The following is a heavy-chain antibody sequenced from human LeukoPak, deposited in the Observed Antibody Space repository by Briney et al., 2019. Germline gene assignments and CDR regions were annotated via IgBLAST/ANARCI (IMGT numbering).Heavy chain of an antibody. CDR1: GDSVSSNSAA. Sequence: SQTLSLTCAISGDSVSSNSAAWNWIRQSPSRGLEWLGRAYYRSKWYNDYAVSVKSRITINPDTSKNQFSLQLDSVTPEDTAVYYCARDLLSFAVPAAYFDYWGQGTLVTVSS. J-gene: IGHJ4*02. CDR2: AYYRSKWYN. V-gene: IGHV6-1*01. CDR3: ARDLLSFAVPAAYFDY. D-gene: IGHD2-2*01.